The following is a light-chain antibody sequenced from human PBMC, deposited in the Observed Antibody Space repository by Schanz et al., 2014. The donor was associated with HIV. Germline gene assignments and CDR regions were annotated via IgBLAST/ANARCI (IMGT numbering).Light chain of an antibody. CDR2: ANN. CDR3: QSYDSSLSVV. V-gene: IGLV1-40*01. CDR1: TSDIGAGYD. J-gene: IGLJ2*01. Sequence: QSVLTQPPSVSGAPGQRVTISCTGSTSDIGAGYDVHWYQLLPGAAPKLLIYANNNRPSWVPDRFSGSQSGSSASLAISGLQADDEADYYCQSYDSSLSVVFGGGTKLTVL.